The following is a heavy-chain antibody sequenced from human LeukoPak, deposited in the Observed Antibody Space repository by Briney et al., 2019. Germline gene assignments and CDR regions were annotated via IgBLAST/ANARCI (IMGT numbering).Heavy chain of an antibody. Sequence: GGSLRLSCAASGFTFSTYAMNWVRQAPGKGLEWVSVIYSGGSTYYADSVKGRFTISRDNSKNTLYLQMNSLRAEDTAVYYCARLADYYDSSGRDYWGQGTLVTVSS. CDR2: IYSGGST. CDR3: ARLADYYDSSGRDY. V-gene: IGHV3-66*01. CDR1: GFTFSTYA. D-gene: IGHD3-22*01. J-gene: IGHJ4*02.